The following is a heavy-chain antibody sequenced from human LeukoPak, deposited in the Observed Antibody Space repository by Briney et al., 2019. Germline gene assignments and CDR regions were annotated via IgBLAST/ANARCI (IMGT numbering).Heavy chain of an antibody. CDR2: ISCDGSNK. CDR3: AKPLGLRYASSGFDY. CDR1: GLTFSSYG. J-gene: IGHJ4*02. D-gene: IGHD3-22*01. Sequence: GGSLRLSCAASGLTFSSYGIHWVRQARGEGRGWVTFISCDGSNKYYADSVKGRFTISRDNSNNTLYLQMNSLRAEDTAVYYCAKPLGLRYASSGFDYWGQGTLVTVSS. V-gene: IGHV3-30*18.